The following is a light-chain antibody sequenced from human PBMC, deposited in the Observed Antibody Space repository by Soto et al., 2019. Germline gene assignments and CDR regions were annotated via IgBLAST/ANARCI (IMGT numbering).Light chain of an antibody. CDR2: GAS. CDR1: QGIGSD. CDR3: QKLNAYPPWT. Sequence: QLTQSPSSLSASVGDRVTITCRASQGIGSDLAWYQQKPGRAPKLLIFGASTLQSGVPSRFSGSGSGTDFTLTVSSLQPEDFATYFCQKLNAYPPWTFGQGTKVELK. V-gene: IGKV1-9*01. J-gene: IGKJ1*01.